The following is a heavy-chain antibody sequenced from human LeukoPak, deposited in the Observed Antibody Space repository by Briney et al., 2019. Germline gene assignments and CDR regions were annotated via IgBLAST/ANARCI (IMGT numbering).Heavy chain of an antibody. CDR2: MNPNSGNT. D-gene: IGHD3-9*01. V-gene: IGHV1-8*01. CDR3: ARVAISYASYGMDV. J-gene: IGHJ6*02. CDR1: GYTFTSYD. Sequence: GASVKVSCKASGYTFTSYDINWVRQATGQGLEWMGWMNPNSGNTGYAQKFQGRVTMTRNTSISTAYMELSSLRSDDTAVYYCARVAISYASYGMDVWGQGTTVTVSS.